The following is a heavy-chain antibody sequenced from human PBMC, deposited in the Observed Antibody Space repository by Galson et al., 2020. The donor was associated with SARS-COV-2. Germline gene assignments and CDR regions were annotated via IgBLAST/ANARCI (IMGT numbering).Heavy chain of an antibody. Sequence: TGGSLRLSCAASGFTFSSYDMHWVRQDPGKGLEWVTDISYDGSNKHYADSVKGRFTISRDNSKNTLYLQMNSLRAEDTAVYYCAKEEYGDYADYVDYWGQGILITASS. J-gene: IGHJ4*02. CDR3: AKEEYGDYADYVDY. CDR2: ISYDGSNK. CDR1: GFTFSSYD. V-gene: IGHV3-30*18. D-gene: IGHD4-17*01.